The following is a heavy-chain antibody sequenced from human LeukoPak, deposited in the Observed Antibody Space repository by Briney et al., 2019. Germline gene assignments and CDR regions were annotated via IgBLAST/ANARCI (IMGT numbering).Heavy chain of an antibody. CDR3: TRSRDLTGNDFWSGYYGNAMDV. Sequence: GGSLRLSCVASEFTFSSYTMNWVRQAPGKGLEWVSSISLRGTYLYYSDSVKGRFTVSRDDAKNSLSLQMNSLRADDAAVYYCTRSRDLTGNDFWSGYYGNAMDVWGQGTTVTVSS. V-gene: IGHV3-21*01. J-gene: IGHJ6*02. D-gene: IGHD3-3*01. CDR2: ISLRGTYL. CDR1: EFTFSSYT.